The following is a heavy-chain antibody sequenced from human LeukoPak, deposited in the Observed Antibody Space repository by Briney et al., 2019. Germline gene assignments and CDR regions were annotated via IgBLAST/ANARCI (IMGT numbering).Heavy chain of an antibody. D-gene: IGHD2-2*01. J-gene: IGHJ3*02. CDR1: GGSISSSSYY. Sequence: ASETLSLTCTVSGGSISSSSYYWGWIRQPPGKGLEWLGSIYYSGSTYYNPSLKSRVTISVDTSKNQFSLKLSSVTAADTAVYYCARDVVVVPAAVEAFDIWGQGTMVTVSS. CDR3: ARDVVVVPAAVEAFDI. CDR2: IYYSGST. V-gene: IGHV4-39*07.